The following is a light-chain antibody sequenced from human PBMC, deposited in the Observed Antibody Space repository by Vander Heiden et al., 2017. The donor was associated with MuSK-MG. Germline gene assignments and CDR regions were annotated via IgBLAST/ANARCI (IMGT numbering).Light chain of an antibody. CDR3: SSYTSSSTRV. CDR1: SSDVGGYNY. Sequence: QSALTQPASVSGSPGQSITISCTGTSSDVGGYNYVSWYQQHPGNAPKLMIFEVSNRPSGVSDRFSGSKSGNTASLTISGLQDEDEADYYCSSYTSSSTRVFGTGTKVTVL. CDR2: EVS. J-gene: IGLJ1*01. V-gene: IGLV2-14*01.